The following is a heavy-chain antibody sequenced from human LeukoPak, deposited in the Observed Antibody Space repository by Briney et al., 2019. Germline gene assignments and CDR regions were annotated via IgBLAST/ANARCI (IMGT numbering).Heavy chain of an antibody. J-gene: IGHJ3*02. CDR1: GGSISSGSYY. CDR3: ARDLSFWSGYYMDAFDI. V-gene: IGHV4-61*02. D-gene: IGHD3-3*01. CDR2: IYTSGST. Sequence: TSQTLSLTCTVSGGSISSGSYYWSWIRQPAGKGLEWIGRIYTSGSTNYNPSLKSRVTISVDTSKNQFSLKLSSVTAADTAVYYCARDLSFWSGYYMDAFDIWGQGTMVTVSS.